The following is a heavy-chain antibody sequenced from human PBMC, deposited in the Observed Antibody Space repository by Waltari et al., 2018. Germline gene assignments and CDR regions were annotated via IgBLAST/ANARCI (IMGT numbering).Heavy chain of an antibody. V-gene: IGHV3-7*03. CDR2: IKPDGSGR. CDR3: SRSLDA. Sequence: EVQLVESGGGLVQPGGSLRLSCAASGFTFSNAWMDCVRQAPGKGLGWVANIKPDGSGRYSVDSVKGRFTIARDNAKNSVYLQMNSLRAEDTAVYYCSRSLDAWGQGTTVTVSS. J-gene: IGHJ6*02. CDR1: GFTFSNAW.